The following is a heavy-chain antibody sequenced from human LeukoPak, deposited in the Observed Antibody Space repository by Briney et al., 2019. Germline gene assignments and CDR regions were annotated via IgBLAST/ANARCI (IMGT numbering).Heavy chain of an antibody. CDR3: ARGLIPFDP. V-gene: IGHV4-34*01. J-gene: IGHJ5*02. D-gene: IGHD3-16*01. CDR2: INHSGRA. Sequence: SETLSLTCAVHGGSFSGYYWSWIRQPPGKGLEWIGEINHSGRANYNPSLKSRVTISVDTSKNQFSLKLSSVTAADTAVYYCARGLIPFDPWGQGTLVTVSS. CDR1: GGSFSGYY.